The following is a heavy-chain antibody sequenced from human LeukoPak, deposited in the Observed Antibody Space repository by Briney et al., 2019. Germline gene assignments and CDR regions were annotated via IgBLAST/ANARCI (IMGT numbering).Heavy chain of an antibody. CDR2: IYHSGST. J-gene: IGHJ4*02. Sequence: SETLSLTCTVSGYSISSGYYWGWIRQPPGKGLEWIGSIYHSGSTYYNPSLKSRVTISVDTSKNQFSLKLSSVTAADTAVYYCARAPTVSVGYCSSASCQADYWGQGTLVTVSS. D-gene: IGHD2-2*01. CDR1: GYSISSGYY. CDR3: ARAPTVSVGYCSSASCQADY. V-gene: IGHV4-38-2*02.